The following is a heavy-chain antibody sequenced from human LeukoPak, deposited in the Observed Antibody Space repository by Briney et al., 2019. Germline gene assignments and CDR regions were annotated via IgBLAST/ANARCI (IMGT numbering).Heavy chain of an antibody. V-gene: IGHV6-1*01. D-gene: IGHD2-2*02. J-gene: IGHJ6*02. Sequence: SQTLSLTCAISGDSFSSNSAAWNWLRQSPSRGLEWLGRTYYRSKWYNDYAVSVKSRITINPDTSKNQFSLQLNSVTPEDTAVYYCARAHLGDCSSTSCYTRYGMDVWGQGTTVTVSS. CDR3: ARAHLGDCSSTSCYTRYGMDV. CDR2: TYYRSKWYN. CDR1: GDSFSSNSAA.